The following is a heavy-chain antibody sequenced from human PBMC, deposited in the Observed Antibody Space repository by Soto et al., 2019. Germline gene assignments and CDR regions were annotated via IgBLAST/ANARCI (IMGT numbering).Heavy chain of an antibody. D-gene: IGHD6-19*01. CDR3: SRLSGWSRNNRFAP. CDR2: YYYSGST. Sequence: SETLSLTCSVSGDSVSSSSNYCGWIRQPPGEGLSLIGSYYYSGSTYYNPSLKGRVTISVDTSKNQFSLKVSSVTAADAAVYYCSRLSGWSRNNRFAPWAQGTIVTVSS. CDR1: GDSVSSSSNY. J-gene: IGHJ5*02. V-gene: IGHV4-39*01.